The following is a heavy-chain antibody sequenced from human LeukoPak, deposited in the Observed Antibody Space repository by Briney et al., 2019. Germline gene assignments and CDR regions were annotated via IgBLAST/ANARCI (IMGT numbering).Heavy chain of an antibody. CDR1: GFTFSNYA. CDR3: ARDAIVGATNFDY. J-gene: IGHJ4*02. CDR2: ISSSSTYI. D-gene: IGHD1-26*01. Sequence: GGSLRLSCAASGFTFSNYAMSWVRQSPGKGLEWVSSISSSSTYIYYADSVKGRFTISRDNAKNSLYLQMNSLRAEDTAVYYCARDAIVGATNFDYWGQGTLVTVSA. V-gene: IGHV3-21*01.